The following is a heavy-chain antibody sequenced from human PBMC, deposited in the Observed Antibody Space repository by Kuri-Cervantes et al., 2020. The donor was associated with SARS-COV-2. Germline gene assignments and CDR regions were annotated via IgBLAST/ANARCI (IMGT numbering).Heavy chain of an antibody. CDR1: GGSISSSSYY. Sequence: GSLRLSCTVSGGSISSSSYYWGWIRQPPGKGLEWIGSIYYSGSTYYNPSLKSRVTISVDTSKNQFSLKLSSVTAADTAVYYCARVGAYLGYCSSTSCYGPFDYWGQGTLVTVSS. J-gene: IGHJ4*02. V-gene: IGHV4-39*01. D-gene: IGHD2-2*01. CDR3: ARVGAYLGYCSSTSCYGPFDY. CDR2: IYYSGST.